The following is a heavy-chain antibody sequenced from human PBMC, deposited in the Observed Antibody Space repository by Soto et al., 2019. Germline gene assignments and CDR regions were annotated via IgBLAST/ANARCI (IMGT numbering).Heavy chain of an antibody. CDR3: ARQIYGSDTGPNFQYYFDS. J-gene: IGHJ4*02. CDR2: IDPSDSQT. Sequence: GESLKISCTGSGYSFAGYWITWVRQKPGKGLEWMGRIDPSDSQTYYSPSFRGHVTISATKSITTVFLQWSSLRASDTAMYYCARQIYGSDTGPNFQYYFDSWGQGTPVTVSS. D-gene: IGHD5-18*01. V-gene: IGHV5-10-1*01. CDR1: GYSFAGYW.